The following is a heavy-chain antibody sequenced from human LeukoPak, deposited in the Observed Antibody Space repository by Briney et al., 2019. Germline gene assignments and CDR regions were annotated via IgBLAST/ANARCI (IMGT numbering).Heavy chain of an antibody. CDR3: ARYFANGYFYS. CDR1: RYTFTSYG. Sequence: ASVKVSCKDSRYTFTSYGISWVGQAPGQGLEWMGWISAYNGNTNYAQKLQGRVTMTTDTSTNTAYMELRSLRSDDTAVYYCARYFANGYFYSWGQGTLVTVSS. V-gene: IGHV1-18*01. D-gene: IGHD1-1*01. CDR2: ISAYNGNT. J-gene: IGHJ4*02.